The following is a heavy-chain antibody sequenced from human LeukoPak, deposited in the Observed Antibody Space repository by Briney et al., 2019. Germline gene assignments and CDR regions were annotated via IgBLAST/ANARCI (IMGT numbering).Heavy chain of an antibody. CDR3: ASSPYSSGELDY. CDR2: IYYSGST. Sequence: SETLSLTCAVYGGSFSGYCWSWIRQPPGKGLEWIGYIYYSGSTYYNPSLKSRVTISVDTSKNQFSLKLSSVTAADTAVYYCASSPYSSGELDYWGQGTLVTVSS. CDR1: GGSFSGYC. J-gene: IGHJ4*02. D-gene: IGHD6-19*01. V-gene: IGHV4-30-4*08.